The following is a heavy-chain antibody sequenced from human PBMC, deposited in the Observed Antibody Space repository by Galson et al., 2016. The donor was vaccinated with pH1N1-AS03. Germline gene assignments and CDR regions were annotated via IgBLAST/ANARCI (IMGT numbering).Heavy chain of an antibody. CDR1: GYTFLSYA. V-gene: IGHV1-18*04. CDR2: ITGDNRKT. CDR3: ARGDGNSWHNWFDT. Sequence: SVKVSCKASGYTFLSYAISWVRQAPGQRLEWMGWITGDNRKTKHSPKFQGRVAMNADTVTDTAYVELSSLRSDDTAVYYCARGDGNSWHNWFDTWGQGTLVSVSS. D-gene: IGHD6-13*01. J-gene: IGHJ5*02.